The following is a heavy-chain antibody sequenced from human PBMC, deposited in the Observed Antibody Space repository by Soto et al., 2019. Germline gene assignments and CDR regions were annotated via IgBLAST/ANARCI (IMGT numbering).Heavy chain of an antibody. CDR1: GFSISSYG. V-gene: IGHV3-30*18. CDR3: AKDMTTVTTVYYYYYGMVG. D-gene: IGHD4-17*01. Sequence: ESGGGVVQPGRALRLSCADSGFSISSYGMHWVRQAPGKGLDWVAVISNDGSKKYYADSVKGRFTISRDNSKNTLYLQMNSLRAEDTAVYYCAKDMTTVTTVYYYYYGMVGWGQGTTVTVSS. J-gene: IGHJ6*02. CDR2: ISNDGSKK.